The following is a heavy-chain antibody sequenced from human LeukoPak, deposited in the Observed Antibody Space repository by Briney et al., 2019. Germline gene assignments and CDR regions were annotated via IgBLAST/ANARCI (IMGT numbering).Heavy chain of an antibody. CDR1: GFTFSSYA. D-gene: IGHD6-19*01. J-gene: IGHJ4*02. V-gene: IGHV3-23*01. CDR2: ISGSGGST. CDR3: AKDQQWLEKFDY. Sequence: GGSLRLSCAASGFTFSSYAMSRVRQAPGKGLEGVSAISGSGGSTYYADSVKGRFTISRDNSKNTLYLQMNSLRAEDTAVYYCAKDQQWLEKFDYWGQGPLVTVSS.